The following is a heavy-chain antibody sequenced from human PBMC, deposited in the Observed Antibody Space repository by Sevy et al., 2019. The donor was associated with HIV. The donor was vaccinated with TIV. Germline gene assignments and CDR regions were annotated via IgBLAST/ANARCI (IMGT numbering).Heavy chain of an antibody. D-gene: IGHD4-4*01. Sequence: GGSLRLSCAASGFTFNFHGMHCVRQAPGKGLEWVAFIWHDGSNKYMADSVKGRFTISRDNSKNTLFLQMNSLTVEDTAVYYCARESDDSARWLDPWGQGTQVHVSS. CDR1: GFTFNFHG. CDR3: ARESDDSARWLDP. V-gene: IGHV3-30*02. J-gene: IGHJ5*02. CDR2: IWHDGSNK.